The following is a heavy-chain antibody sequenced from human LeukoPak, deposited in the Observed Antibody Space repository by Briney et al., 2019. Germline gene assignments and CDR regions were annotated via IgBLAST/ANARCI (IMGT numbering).Heavy chain of an antibody. CDR2: IYTSGST. Sequence: SETLSLTCTVSGGSISSYYWSWIRQPAAKGLEWIERIYTSGSTNYNPSLKSRVTMSVDTSKNQFSLKLSSVTAADTAVYYCARESYYYDSSGYYSHWYFDLWGRGTLVTVSS. J-gene: IGHJ2*01. D-gene: IGHD3-22*01. V-gene: IGHV4-4*07. CDR3: ARESYYYDSSGYYSHWYFDL. CDR1: GGSISSYY.